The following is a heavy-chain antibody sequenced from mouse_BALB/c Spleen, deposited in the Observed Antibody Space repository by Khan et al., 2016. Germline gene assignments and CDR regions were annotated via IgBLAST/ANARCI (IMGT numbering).Heavy chain of an antibody. J-gene: IGHJ4*01. D-gene: IGHD3-3*01. CDR1: GYTFTDYV. CDR3: AKGLGAMDY. Sequence: VQLQESGPELVKPGASVKMSCKASGYTFTDYVISWVKQRTGQGLEWIGEIYPGSGSTYYNEKFKGKATLTADKSSNTAYMQLRSLTSEDSAVYFCAKGLGAMDYWGQGTSVTVSS. V-gene: IGHV1-77*01. CDR2: IYPGSGST.